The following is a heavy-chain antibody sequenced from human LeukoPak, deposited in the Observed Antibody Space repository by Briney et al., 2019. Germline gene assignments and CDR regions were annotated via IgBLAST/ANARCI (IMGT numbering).Heavy chain of an antibody. CDR1: GGSISSGDYY. CDR2: IYYSGST. V-gene: IGHV4-30-4*01. CDR3: ARGQDYYDSSGLFDY. Sequence: PSQTLSLTSTVSGGSISSGDYYWSWIRQPPGKGLEWIGYIYYSGSTYYNPSLKSRVTISVDTSKNQFSLKLSSVTAADTAVYYCARGQDYYDSSGLFDYWGQGTLVTVSS. D-gene: IGHD3-22*01. J-gene: IGHJ4*02.